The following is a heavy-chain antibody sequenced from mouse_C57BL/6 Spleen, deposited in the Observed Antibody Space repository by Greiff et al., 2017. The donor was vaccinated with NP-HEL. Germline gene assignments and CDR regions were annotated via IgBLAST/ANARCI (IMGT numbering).Heavy chain of an antibody. V-gene: IGHV5-17*01. CDR2: ISSGSSTI. D-gene: IGHD1-1*01. CDR1: GFTFSDYG. J-gene: IGHJ1*03. CDR3: ARGYYGSRHWYFDV. Sequence: EVMLVESGGGLVKPGGSLKLSCAASGFTFSDYGMHWVRQAPEKGLEWVAYISSGSSTIYYADTVKGRFTISRDNAKNTLFLQMTSLRSEDTAMYYCARGYYGSRHWYFDVWGTVTTVTVSS.